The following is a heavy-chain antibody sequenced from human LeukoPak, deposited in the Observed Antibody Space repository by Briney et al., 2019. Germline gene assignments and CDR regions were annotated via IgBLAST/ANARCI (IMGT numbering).Heavy chain of an antibody. J-gene: IGHJ6*02. D-gene: IGHD2-15*01. CDR1: GYTFTSYG. Sequence: GASVKVSCKASGYTFTSYGISWVRQAPEQGLEWMGWISAYNGNTNYAQKLQGRVTMTTDTSTSTAYMELRSLRSDDTAVYYCARDLVGGESNFFLYYYYGMDVWGQGTTVTVSS. CDR2: ISAYNGNT. CDR3: ARDLVGGESNFFLYYYYGMDV. V-gene: IGHV1-18*01.